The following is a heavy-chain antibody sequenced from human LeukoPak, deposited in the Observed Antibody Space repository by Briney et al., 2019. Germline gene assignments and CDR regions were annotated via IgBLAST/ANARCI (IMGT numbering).Heavy chain of an antibody. Sequence: ASVKVSCTASGYTFTGYYMHWVRQAPGQGLEWMGWINPNSGGTNYAQKFQGRVTMTRDTSISTAYMELSRLRSDDTAVYYCARDGEVDTAINWFDPWGQGTLVTVSS. CDR3: ARDGEVDTAINWFDP. V-gene: IGHV1-2*02. D-gene: IGHD5-18*01. J-gene: IGHJ5*02. CDR2: INPNSGGT. CDR1: GYTFTGYY.